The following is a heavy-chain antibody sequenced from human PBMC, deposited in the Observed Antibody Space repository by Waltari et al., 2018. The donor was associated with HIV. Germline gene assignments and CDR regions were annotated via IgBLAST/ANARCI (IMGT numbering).Heavy chain of an antibody. Sequence: EVQLVESGGPLVQPGGSLTLSCAASGFPYSDHYMEWVRQAAGKGLQWVGRIIARPSGYTTEYAASVRGRFTISRDDSKSSLFLHMNGLRAEDTAVYYCVGGVSGSIGNYWGQGTLVTVSS. J-gene: IGHJ4*02. CDR2: IIARPSGYTT. CDR1: GFPYSDHY. V-gene: IGHV3-72*01. D-gene: IGHD2-21*01. CDR3: VGGVSGSIGNY.